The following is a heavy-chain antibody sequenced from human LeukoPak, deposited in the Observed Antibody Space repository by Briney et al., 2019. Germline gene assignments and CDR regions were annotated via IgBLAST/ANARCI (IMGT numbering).Heavy chain of an antibody. D-gene: IGHD5-12*01. J-gene: IGHJ6*03. CDR1: GFTFSSYS. V-gene: IGHV3-21*01. CDR3: ARSGVEFDSGYDRYYYYMDV. Sequence: GGSLRLSCAASGFTFSSYSMNWVRQAPGKGLEWVSSISSSSSYIYYADSVKGRFTISRDNAKNSLYLQMNSLRAEDTAVYYCARSGVEFDSGYDRYYYYMDVWGKGTTVTVSS. CDR2: ISSSSSYI.